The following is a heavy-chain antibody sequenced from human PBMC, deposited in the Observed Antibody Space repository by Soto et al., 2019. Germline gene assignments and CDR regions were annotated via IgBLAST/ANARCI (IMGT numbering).Heavy chain of an antibody. D-gene: IGHD4-17*01. CDR3: AEGGDYVAFDI. CDR1: GYTFTRYF. CDR2: SNPILGIA. V-gene: IGHV1-69*02. Sequence: GASVRVSCKAWGYTFTRYFISGVRQAPGQGLEWLGRSNPILGIANYAQKFQGRVTIAADKSTSTAYMELSSLRSEDTAVYYCAEGGDYVAFDIWGQGTMVTVS. J-gene: IGHJ3*02.